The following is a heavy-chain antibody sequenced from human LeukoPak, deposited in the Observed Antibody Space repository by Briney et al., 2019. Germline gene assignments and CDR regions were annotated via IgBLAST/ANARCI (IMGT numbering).Heavy chain of an antibody. J-gene: IGHJ4*02. CDR3: AKGSVVGATRGGDY. D-gene: IGHD1-26*01. V-gene: IGHV3-23*01. CDR2: ISGSGGST. Sequence: GGSLRLSCAASGFTFSSYAMSWVRQAPGKGLEWVSAISGSGGSTYYADSVKGRLTISRDNSKNTLCLQMNSLRAEDTAVYYCAKGSVVGATRGGDYWGQGTLVTVSS. CDR1: GFTFSSYA.